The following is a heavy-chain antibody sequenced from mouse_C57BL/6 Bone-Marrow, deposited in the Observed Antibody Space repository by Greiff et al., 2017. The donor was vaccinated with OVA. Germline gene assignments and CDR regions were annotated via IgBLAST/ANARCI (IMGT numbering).Heavy chain of an antibody. CDR2: IDPSDSYT. D-gene: IGHD1-1*01. Sequence: QVQLKQPGAELVMPGASVKLSCKASGYTFTSYWMHWVKQRPGQGLEWIGEIDPSDSYTNYNQKFKGKSTLTVDKSSSTAYMQLSSLTSEDSAVYYCAREEVYGSSWYFDVWGTGTTVTVSS. V-gene: IGHV1-69*01. CDR1: GYTFTSYW. CDR3: AREEVYGSSWYFDV. J-gene: IGHJ1*03.